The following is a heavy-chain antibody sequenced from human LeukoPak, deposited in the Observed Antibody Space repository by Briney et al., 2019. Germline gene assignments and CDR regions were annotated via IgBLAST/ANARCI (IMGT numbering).Heavy chain of an antibody. CDR1: GFTFCGYS. D-gene: IGHD3-3*01. J-gene: IGHJ5*02. Sequence: GGSLRLSCAASGFTFCGYSMNWVRQAPGKGLGWGSSISSSSSCIYYADSVKGRFTISRDNAKNSLYLQMNSLRAEDTAVYYCARGQDYDFWSGHHNWFDPWGQGTLVTVSS. CDR3: ARGQDYDFWSGHHNWFDP. CDR2: ISSSSSCI. V-gene: IGHV3-21*01.